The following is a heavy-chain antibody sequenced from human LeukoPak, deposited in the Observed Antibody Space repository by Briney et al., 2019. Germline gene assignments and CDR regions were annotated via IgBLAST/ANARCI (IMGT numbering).Heavy chain of an antibody. CDR3: ARGFRGNSRGSFDI. CDR1: GGSISSYY. V-gene: IGHV4-34*01. CDR2: INDRGTT. Sequence: SETLSLTCTVSGGSISSYYWSWIRQPPGKGPEWNGEINDRGTTNHNPSLKSRVTILVDTSKNQFSLRLSSVTAADTAVYYCARGFRGNSRGSFDIWGQGTMVTVSS. J-gene: IGHJ3*02. D-gene: IGHD4-23*01.